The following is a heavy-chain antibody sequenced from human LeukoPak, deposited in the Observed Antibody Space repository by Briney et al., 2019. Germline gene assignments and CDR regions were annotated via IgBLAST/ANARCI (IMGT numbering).Heavy chain of an antibody. J-gene: IGHJ4*02. Sequence: PSQTLSLTCTVPGGSISSGGYYWSWIRQHPGKGLEWIGYIYYSGSTYYNPSLKSRVTISVDTSKNQFSRRLSSVTAADTAVYYCARDRGYCSGGSCEGAVDYWGQGTLVTVSS. V-gene: IGHV4-31*03. CDR3: ARDRGYCSGGSCEGAVDY. CDR1: GGSISSGGYY. CDR2: IYYSGST. D-gene: IGHD2-15*01.